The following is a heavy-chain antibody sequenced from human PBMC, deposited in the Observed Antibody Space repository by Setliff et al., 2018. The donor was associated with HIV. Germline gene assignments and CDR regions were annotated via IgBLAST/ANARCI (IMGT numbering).Heavy chain of an antibody. J-gene: IGHJ4*02. CDR2: ISYDGSYK. D-gene: IGHD1-26*01. V-gene: IGHV3-30*19. Sequence: PGGSLRLSCAASGFTFSDYGFHWVRQALGKGLEWVAVISYDGSYKYYADSVKGRFTISRDNSRNTLFLQMNNLRPEDTATYYCVRDPIEGSPDYFDYWGQGALVTVSS. CDR1: GFTFSDYG. CDR3: VRDPIEGSPDYFDY.